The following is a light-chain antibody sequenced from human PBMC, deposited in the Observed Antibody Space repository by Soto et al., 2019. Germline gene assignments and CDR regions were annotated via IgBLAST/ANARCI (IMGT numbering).Light chain of an antibody. J-gene: IGLJ1*01. CDR3: SSYTSSSNLNV. Sequence: CALTQPASCSGSPGQSITLSCPGTSSDVGGYNYVSWYQQHPGKAPKLMIYDVSNRPSGVSNRFSGSKSGNTASLTISGLQADDEADYYCSSYTSSSNLNVFGTGTKVTVL. V-gene: IGLV2-14*01. CDR2: DVS. CDR1: SSDVGGYNY.